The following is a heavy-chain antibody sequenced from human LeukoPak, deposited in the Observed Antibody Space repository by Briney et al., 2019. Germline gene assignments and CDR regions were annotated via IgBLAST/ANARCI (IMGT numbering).Heavy chain of an antibody. CDR3: ARQYISGQWYFDY. V-gene: IGHV3-30*04. J-gene: IGHJ4*02. Sequence: GALRLSCAASGFTFSSHALHWVRQAPGKGLEWVAVISSDGSYKYYADSVKGRFTISRDNSKNTLYLQMNSLIPEDTAVYYCARQYISGQWYFDYWGQGTLVTVSS. CDR2: ISSDGSYK. CDR1: GFTFSSHA. D-gene: IGHD5-18*01.